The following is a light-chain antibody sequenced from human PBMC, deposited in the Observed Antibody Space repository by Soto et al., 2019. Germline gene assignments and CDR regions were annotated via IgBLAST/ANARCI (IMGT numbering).Light chain of an antibody. CDR1: TGAVTSGNY. J-gene: IGLJ3*02. CDR3: LLYYGGALLV. Sequence: QAVVTQEPSLTVSPGGTVTLTCASSTGAVTSGNYPSWFQQRPGQAPRTLIYTTNSKHSWTPARFSGSLLGDKAALTLSGVQPEDEADSYCLLYYGGALLVFGGGTKLAVL. CDR2: TTN. V-gene: IGLV7-43*01.